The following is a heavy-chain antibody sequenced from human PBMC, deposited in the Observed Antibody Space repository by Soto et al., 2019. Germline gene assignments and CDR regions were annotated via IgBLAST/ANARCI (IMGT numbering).Heavy chain of an antibody. CDR3: ARTLEYGHMYV. V-gene: IGHV4-4*09. D-gene: IGHD4-17*01. J-gene: IGHJ6*03. CDR1: GDSVRNQY. Sequence: QVQMQESGPGLVKPSETLSLTCTVSGDSVRNQYWSWIRRPPGRGLEWIGYIYRSGSTKYNPSLKSRLTISVDTSTSQLSLKLSSVTAADTAVYYCARTLEYGHMYVWGKGTTVTVCS. CDR2: IYRSGST.